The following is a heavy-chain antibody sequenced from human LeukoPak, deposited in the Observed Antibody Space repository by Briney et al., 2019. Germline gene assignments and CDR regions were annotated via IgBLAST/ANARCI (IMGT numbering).Heavy chain of an antibody. CDR3: AKGAGYYDYVWGSYDYYYGMDV. V-gene: IGHV3-23*01. J-gene: IGHJ6*02. CDR1: GFTFSDYD. Sequence: GGSLRLSCAASGFTFSDYDMYWVRQSTGKGLEWVSAISGSGGNTYYADSVKGRFTISRDNSKNTLYLQMNSLRAEDTAVYYCAKGAGYYDYVWGSYDYYYGMDVWGQGTTVTVSS. D-gene: IGHD3-16*01. CDR2: ISGSGGNT.